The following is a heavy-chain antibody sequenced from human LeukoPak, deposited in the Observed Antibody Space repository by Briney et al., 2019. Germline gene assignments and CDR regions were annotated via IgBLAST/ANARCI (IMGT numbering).Heavy chain of an antibody. J-gene: IGHJ6*04. D-gene: IGHD3-10*01. CDR1: GFTFRSYA. CDR2: ISGSGGST. Sequence: KSGGSLRLSCAASGFTFRSYAMSWVRQAPGKGLEWVSAISGSGGSTYYADSVKGRFTISRDNSKNTLYLQMNSLRAEDTAVYYCARSQGVQGFYYYGMDVWGKGTTVTVS. CDR3: ARSQGVQGFYYYGMDV. V-gene: IGHV3-23*01.